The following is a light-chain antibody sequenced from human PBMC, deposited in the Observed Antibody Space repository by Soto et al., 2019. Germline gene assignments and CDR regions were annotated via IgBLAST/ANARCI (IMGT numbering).Light chain of an antibody. V-gene: IGKV3-15*01. CDR3: QQYNSWPPIT. J-gene: IGKJ5*01. CDR2: GAS. CDR1: QSVRTK. Sequence: EIVMTQPPDTLYVSPGEGSTLSCRASQSVRTKLAWYQQKAGQAPRLXXYGASTRATGIPDRFSGSGSGTEFTLTISSLQSEDFAVYYCQQYNSWPPITFGQGTRLEIK.